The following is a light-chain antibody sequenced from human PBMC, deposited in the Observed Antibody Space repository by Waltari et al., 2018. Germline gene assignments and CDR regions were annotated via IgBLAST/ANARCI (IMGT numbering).Light chain of an antibody. CDR1: NLECKF. Sequence: SYALTQPPALSVSPGETVTITGSGENLECKFVYWYQQKAGQSPVLVVFQDNERPSGIPERFSGSNSGNTATLIISGSQAMDEADYYCQAWDSGSYVVFGGGTKLTVL. V-gene: IGLV3-1*01. CDR3: QAWDSGSYVV. CDR2: QDN. J-gene: IGLJ2*01.